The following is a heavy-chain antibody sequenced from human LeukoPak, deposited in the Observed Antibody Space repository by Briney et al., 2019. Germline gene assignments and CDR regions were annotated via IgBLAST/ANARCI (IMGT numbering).Heavy chain of an antibody. CDR2: MNPNSGNT. D-gene: IGHD5-12*01. J-gene: IGHJ5*02. V-gene: IGHV1-8*03. CDR3: ARKGLRRNWFDP. Sequence: ASVKVSCKASGYTFTSYDINWVRQATGQGLEWMGWMNPNSGNTGYAQKFQGRVTITRNTSISTAYMELSSLRSEDTAVYYCARKGLRRNWFDPWGQATLVTVSS. CDR1: GYTFTSYD.